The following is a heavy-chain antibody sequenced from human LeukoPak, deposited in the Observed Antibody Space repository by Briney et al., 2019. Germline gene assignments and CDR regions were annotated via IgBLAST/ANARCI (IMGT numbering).Heavy chain of an antibody. CDR1: GIYD. V-gene: IGHV3-11*01. CDR3: ARGLAVDYYDSSGYYDY. Sequence: GGSLRLSCAASGIYDMSWVRQAPGKGLEWVSYISSSGSTIYYADSVKGRFTISRDNAKNSLYLQMNSLRAEDTAVYYCARGLAVDYYDSSGYYDYWGQGTLVTVSS. CDR2: ISSSGSTI. D-gene: IGHD3-22*01. J-gene: IGHJ4*02.